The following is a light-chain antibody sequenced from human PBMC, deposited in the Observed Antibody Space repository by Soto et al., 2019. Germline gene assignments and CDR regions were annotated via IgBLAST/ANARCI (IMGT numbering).Light chain of an antibody. Sequence: EVVLTQSPATLSLSPGERAILSCGASQSVISNYVAWYQQKPGQAPRLLLYAASSRATGIPDRFSGGGSVKDFTLTISRLEPEDVAVYYCQQYGYTPLTFGRGTKVEI. V-gene: IGKV3-20*01. CDR3: QQYGYTPLT. J-gene: IGKJ4*01. CDR1: QSVISNY. CDR2: AAS.